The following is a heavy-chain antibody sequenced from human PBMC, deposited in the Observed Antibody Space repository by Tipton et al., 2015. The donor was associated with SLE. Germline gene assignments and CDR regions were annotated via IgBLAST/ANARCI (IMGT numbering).Heavy chain of an antibody. CDR3: ARGRSSGAFDI. CDR1: GYSISSGYY. J-gene: IGHJ3*02. CDR2: IYHSGST. D-gene: IGHD1-26*01. Sequence: TLSLTCAVSGYSISSGYYWGWIRQPPGKGLEWIGSIYHSGSTYYNPSLKSRVTISVDTSKNQFSLKLSSVTAADTAVYYCARGRSSGAFDIWGQGTMVTVSS. V-gene: IGHV4-38-2*01.